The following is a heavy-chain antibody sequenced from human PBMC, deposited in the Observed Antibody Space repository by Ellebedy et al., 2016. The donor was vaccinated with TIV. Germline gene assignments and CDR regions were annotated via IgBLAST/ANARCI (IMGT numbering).Heavy chain of an antibody. CDR1: GFTLSGYW. Sequence: PGGSLRLSCVASGFTLSGYWMHWVRQVPGKGLVWLARINTDGSSTSYADSVEGRFTIARDNAKKTRYLEMSGLRSDDTAVYYCARESVRYFDWDYWGQGTLVAV. CDR2: INTDGSST. J-gene: IGHJ4*02. CDR3: ARESVRYFDWDY. V-gene: IGHV3-74*01. D-gene: IGHD3-9*01.